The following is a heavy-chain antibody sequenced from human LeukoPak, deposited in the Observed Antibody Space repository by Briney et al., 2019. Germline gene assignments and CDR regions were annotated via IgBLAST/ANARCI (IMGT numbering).Heavy chain of an antibody. D-gene: IGHD3-10*01. J-gene: IGHJ4*02. V-gene: IGHV3-7*03. CDR2: IKQDGSEK. CDR3: ARPVYGSGSYYLYYFDY. CDR1: GFTFSSYW. Sequence: GGSLRLSCAASGFTFSSYWMSWVRQAPGKGLEWVANIKQDGSEKYYVDSVKGRFTISRDNAKNSLYLQMNSLRAEDTAVYYCARPVYGSGSYYLYYFDYWGQGTLVTVSS.